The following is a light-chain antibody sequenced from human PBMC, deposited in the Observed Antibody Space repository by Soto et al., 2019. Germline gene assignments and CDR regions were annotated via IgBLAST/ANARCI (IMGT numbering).Light chain of an antibody. CDR1: SRDVGANIF. CDR2: TVS. CDR3: SSFTPDSTYV. V-gene: IGLV2-14*01. Sequence: QSVLTQPASVSGSPGQSITISCTGTSRDVGANIFVSWYQQHPGKVPKLMIYTVSSRPSGVSQRFSGSKSSNTASLTISGLKAEDEDDYYCSSFTPDSTYVFGTGTKLTVL. J-gene: IGLJ1*01.